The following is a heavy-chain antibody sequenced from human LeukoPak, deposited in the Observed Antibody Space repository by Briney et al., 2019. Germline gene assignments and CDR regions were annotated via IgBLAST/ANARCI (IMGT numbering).Heavy chain of an antibody. D-gene: IGHD5-18*01. CDR1: GGSISSDY. CDR3: AIEGRARGYSLDP. V-gene: IGHV4-59*01. Sequence: SETLSLTCTVSGGSISSDYWSWIRQPPGKGLEWIGYIYYSGSTNYNPSLKSRVTISVDTSKNQFSLKLSSVTAADTAVYYCAIEGRARGYSLDPWGQGTLVTVSS. CDR2: IYYSGST. J-gene: IGHJ5*02.